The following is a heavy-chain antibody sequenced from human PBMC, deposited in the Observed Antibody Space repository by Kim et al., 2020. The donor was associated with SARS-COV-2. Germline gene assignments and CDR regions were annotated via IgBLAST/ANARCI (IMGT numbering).Heavy chain of an antibody. J-gene: IGHJ6*02. CDR2: IYPGDSDT. Sequence: GESLKISCKGSGYSFTNYWIGWVRQMPGKGLEWMGIIYPGDSDTRYSPSFQGQVTISADKSISTAYLQWSSLKASDTAMYYCARPMADIAVAGSGVYHYYYYGMDVWGQGTTVTVSS. CDR1: GYSFTNYW. V-gene: IGHV5-51*01. CDR3: ARPMADIAVAGSGVYHYYYYGMDV. D-gene: IGHD6-13*01.